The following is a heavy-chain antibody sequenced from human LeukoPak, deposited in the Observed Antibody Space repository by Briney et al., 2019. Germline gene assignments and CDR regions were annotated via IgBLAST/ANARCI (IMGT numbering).Heavy chain of an antibody. CDR3: AKAPTPNYYYYYMDV. Sequence: GGSLRLSCAASGFTFDDYAMHWVRDAPGKGLEWVSGISWNSGSIGYADSVKGRFTISRDNAKNSLYLQMNSLRAEDTALYYCAKAPTPNYYYYYMDVWGKGTAVTVS. D-gene: IGHD2-15*01. CDR1: GFTFDDYA. CDR2: ISWNSGSI. V-gene: IGHV3-9*01. J-gene: IGHJ6*03.